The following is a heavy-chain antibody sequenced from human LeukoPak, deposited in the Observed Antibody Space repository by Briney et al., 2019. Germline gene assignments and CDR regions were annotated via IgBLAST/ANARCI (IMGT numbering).Heavy chain of an antibody. D-gene: IGHD3-22*01. CDR3: AKKTPGNYPYDY. CDR1: GFTFTSTP. V-gene: IGHV3-23*01. J-gene: IGHJ4*02. Sequence: GGSLRLSCVVSGFTFTSTPMNWVRQAPERGLEWVSASGTGGDTYYADSVKGRFTISRDNSKNTLYLQMTSLRVEDTAVYYCAKKTPGNYPYDYWGQGTLVTVSP. CDR2: SGTGGDT.